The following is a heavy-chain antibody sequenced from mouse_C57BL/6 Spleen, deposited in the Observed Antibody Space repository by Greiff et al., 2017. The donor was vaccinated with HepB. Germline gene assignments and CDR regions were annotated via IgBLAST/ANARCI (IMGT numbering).Heavy chain of an antibody. CDR3: ARDYGSRGAWFAY. J-gene: IGHJ3*01. CDR2: IYPYNGVS. Sequence: VQLQQPGPELVKPGASVKISCKASGYSFTGYYMHWVKQSHGNILDWIGYIYPYNGVSSYNQKFNGKATLTVDKSSSTAYMELRSLTSEDSAVYYCARDYGSRGAWFAYWGQGTLVTVSA. D-gene: IGHD1-1*01. CDR1: GYSFTGYY. V-gene: IGHV1-31*01.